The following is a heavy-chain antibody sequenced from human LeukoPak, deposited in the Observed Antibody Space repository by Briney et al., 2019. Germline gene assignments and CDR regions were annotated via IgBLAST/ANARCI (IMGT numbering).Heavy chain of an antibody. Sequence: SETLSLTCAVYGGSFSGYYWSWIRQPPGKGLEWIGEINHSGSTNYNPSLKSRVTISVDTSKNQFSLKLSSVTAADTAVYYCARDYATYSRYSWNDWGQGTLVTVSS. CDR3: ARDYATYSRYSWND. V-gene: IGHV4-34*01. J-gene: IGHJ4*02. D-gene: IGHD1-20*01. CDR2: INHSGST. CDR1: GGSFSGYY.